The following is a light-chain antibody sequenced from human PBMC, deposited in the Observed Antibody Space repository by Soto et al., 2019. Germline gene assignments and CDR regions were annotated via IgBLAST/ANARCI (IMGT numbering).Light chain of an antibody. CDR1: QSVSTF. Sequence: EIVLTQSPATLSLSPGERATLSCRASQSVSTFLAWYQQKPGQAPRLLIFDTSSRSTGVPARFSGSGSGTDFTLTLSSLGPDDSAVYYCQQRNNWPPTYTFGRGTKLDIK. V-gene: IGKV3-11*01. CDR2: DTS. CDR3: QQRNNWPPTYT. J-gene: IGKJ2*01.